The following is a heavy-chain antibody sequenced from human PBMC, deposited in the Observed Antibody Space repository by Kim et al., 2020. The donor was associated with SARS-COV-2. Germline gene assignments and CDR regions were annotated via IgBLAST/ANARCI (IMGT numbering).Heavy chain of an antibody. CDR1: GYSFTSYW. CDR2: IYPGDSDT. Sequence: GESLKISCKGSGYSFTSYWIGWVRQMPGKGLEWMGIIYPGDSDTRYSPSFQGQVTISADKSISTAYLQWSSLKASDTAMYYCARHLRRLWLGGRILLDYGMDVWGQGTTVTVSS. CDR3: ARHLRRLWLGGRILLDYGMDV. D-gene: IGHD3-10*01. V-gene: IGHV5-51*01. J-gene: IGHJ6*02.